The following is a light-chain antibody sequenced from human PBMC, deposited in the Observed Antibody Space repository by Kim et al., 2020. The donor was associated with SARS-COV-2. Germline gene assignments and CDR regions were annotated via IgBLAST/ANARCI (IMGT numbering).Light chain of an antibody. CDR1: RSNRGTGYA. CDR2: GNS. V-gene: IGLV1-40*01. CDR3: QSYDSSLSGSRV. Sequence: VPLPGTGRRSNRGTGYAVQRYPQIPGTAPKHTIYGNSNRPSGVPDRCSGSKSGTSASLAITGLKAEDEADYYCQSYDSSLSGSRVFGTGTKVTVL. J-gene: IGLJ1*01.